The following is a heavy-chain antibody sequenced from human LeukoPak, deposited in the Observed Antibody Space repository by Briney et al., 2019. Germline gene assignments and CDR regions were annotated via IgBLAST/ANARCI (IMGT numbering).Heavy chain of an antibody. CDR1: GGSISSGGYY. D-gene: IGHD3-10*01. J-gene: IGHJ4*02. CDR2: IYHSGST. V-gene: IGHV4-30-2*01. Sequence: SETLSLTCTVSGGSISSGGYYWSWIRQPPGKGLEWIGYIYHSGSTYYNPSLKSRVTISVDRSKNQFSLKLSSVTAADTAVYYCARAEDGSGSYSSYWGQGTLVTVSS. CDR3: ARAEDGSGSYSSY.